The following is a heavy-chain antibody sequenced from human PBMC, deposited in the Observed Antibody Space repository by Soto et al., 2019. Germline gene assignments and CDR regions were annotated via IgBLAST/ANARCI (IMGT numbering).Heavy chain of an antibody. CDR1: GFTFSSYA. CDR3: TKDPSYGSGSYYYYYYGMEV. CDR2: ISGSGGST. Sequence: EVQVLESGGGLVQPGGSLRLSCAASGFTFSSYAMSWVRQAPGKGLEWVSAISGSGGSTYHADSVRGRFTISRDNSKNTLYLQMNSLRAGDTAVYYCTKDPSYGSGSYYYYYYGMEVWGQGTTVTVSS. V-gene: IGHV3-23*01. J-gene: IGHJ6*02. D-gene: IGHD3-10*01.